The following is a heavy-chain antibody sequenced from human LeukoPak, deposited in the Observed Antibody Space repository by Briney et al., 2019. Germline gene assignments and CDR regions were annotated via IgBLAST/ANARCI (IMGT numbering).Heavy chain of an antibody. D-gene: IGHD2-2*02. CDR3: AGYNCSSTRCYTGGFDY. CDR1: GFTFSSYA. Sequence: GGSLRLSCAASGFTFSSYAMSWVRQAPGKELEWVSAISGSGGSTYYADSVKGRFTISRDSSKNTLYLQMNSLRAEDTAVYYCAGYNCSSTRCYTGGFDYWGQGTLVTVSS. J-gene: IGHJ4*02. CDR2: ISGSGGST. V-gene: IGHV3-23*01.